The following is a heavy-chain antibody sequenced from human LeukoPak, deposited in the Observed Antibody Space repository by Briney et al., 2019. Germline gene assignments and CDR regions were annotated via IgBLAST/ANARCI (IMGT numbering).Heavy chain of an antibody. J-gene: IGHJ4*02. CDR3: AKDHHARYSCSCPDY. CDR1: GFTVSSNY. Sequence: GGSLRLSCAASGFTVSSNYMSWVRQAPGKGLEWVSVIYSGGFTYYADSVKGRFTISRDNSKNTLYLQMNSLRAEDTAVYYCAKDHHARYSCSCPDYWGQGTLVTVSS. V-gene: IGHV3-53*05. D-gene: IGHD6-13*01. CDR2: IYSGGFT.